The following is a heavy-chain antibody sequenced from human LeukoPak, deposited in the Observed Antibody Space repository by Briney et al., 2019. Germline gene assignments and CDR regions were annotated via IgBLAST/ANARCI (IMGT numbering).Heavy chain of an antibody. D-gene: IGHD2-2*01. CDR1: GYTFTSYA. CDR3: ARTQDIVVVPAAPTGGVHAFDI. V-gene: IGHV1-69*04. J-gene: IGHJ3*02. CDR2: IIPIFGIA. Sequence: SVKVSCKASGYTFTSYAMHWVRQAPGQRLEWMGRIIPIFGIANYAQKFQGRVTITADKSTSTAYMELSSLRSEDTAVYYCARTQDIVVVPAAPTGGVHAFDIWGQGTMVTVSS.